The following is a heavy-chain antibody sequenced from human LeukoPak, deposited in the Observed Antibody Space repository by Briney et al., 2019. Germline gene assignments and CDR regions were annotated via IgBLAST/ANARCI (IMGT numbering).Heavy chain of an antibody. V-gene: IGHV4-59*08. J-gene: IGHJ4*02. CDR3: ARIPGGKVMFDY. CDR1: GGSISSYY. Sequence: SETLSLTCTVSGGSISSYYWSWIRQPPGKGLEWIGYIYYSGSTNYNPSLKSRVTISVDTSKNQFSLRLSSVTAADTAVYYCARIPGGKVMFDYWGQGTLVTVSS. CDR2: IYYSGST. D-gene: IGHD3-16*01.